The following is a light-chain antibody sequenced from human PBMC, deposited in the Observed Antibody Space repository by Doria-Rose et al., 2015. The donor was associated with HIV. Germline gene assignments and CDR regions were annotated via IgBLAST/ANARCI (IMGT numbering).Light chain of an antibody. J-gene: IGKJ1*01. V-gene: IGKV3-20*01. CDR2: DGS. CDR3: HQYGTSWT. CDR1: QSISSTY. Sequence: EIVLTQSPGTLSLSPGERATLSCRASQSISSTYLAWYQQQPGQAPSLLIYDGSTRATGIPDRFSASGSGTDFTLTINRLEPEYFALYYCHQYGTSWTFGQGTKVEI.